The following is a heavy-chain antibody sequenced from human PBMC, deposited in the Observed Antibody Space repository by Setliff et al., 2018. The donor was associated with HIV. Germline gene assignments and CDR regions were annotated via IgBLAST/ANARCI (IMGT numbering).Heavy chain of an antibody. CDR1: GYTFTSYG. CDR2: ISAYNGNT. D-gene: IGHD6-19*01. CDR3: ARAEGRAVAGLRDAFDI. J-gene: IGHJ3*02. Sequence: GASVMVSCKASGYTFTSYGISWVRQAPGQGLEWMGWISAYNGNTNYAQKLQGRVTMTTDTSTSTAYMELRSLRSDDTAVYYCARAEGRAVAGLRDAFDIWGQGTMVTVSS. V-gene: IGHV1-18*01.